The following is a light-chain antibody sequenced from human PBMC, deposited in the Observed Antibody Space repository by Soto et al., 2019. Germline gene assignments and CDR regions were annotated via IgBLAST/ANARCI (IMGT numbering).Light chain of an antibody. CDR3: QQRIDWPLT. Sequence: EIVLTQSPATLSLSPGERATLSCRASQSVSSYFAWYQQKPGQAPRLLIYDASSRATGIPARFSGSGSGIDFTLTISSLEPEDFAVYYCQQRIDWPLTFGQGTNVEIK. V-gene: IGKV3-11*01. CDR2: DAS. CDR1: QSVSSY. J-gene: IGKJ1*01.